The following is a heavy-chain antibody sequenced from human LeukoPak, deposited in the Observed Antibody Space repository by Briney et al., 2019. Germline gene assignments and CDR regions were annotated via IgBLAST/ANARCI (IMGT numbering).Heavy chain of an antibody. Sequence: PGGSLRLSCAGSGFPFSSYEMNWLRQAPGKGLEWVSHIDSSGITIYYADSVKGRFTISRDNAKNSIYLQMDGLRVEDTAIYYCARDSVGDLLDYWGQGTPVTVSS. CDR2: IDSSGITI. D-gene: IGHD4-17*01. CDR1: GFPFSSYE. V-gene: IGHV3-48*03. CDR3: ARDSVGDLLDY. J-gene: IGHJ4*02.